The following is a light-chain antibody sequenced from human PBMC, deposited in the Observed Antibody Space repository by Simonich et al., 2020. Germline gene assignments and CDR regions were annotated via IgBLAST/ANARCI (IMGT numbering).Light chain of an antibody. J-gene: IGLJ3*02. CDR1: SSDVGGYNY. CDR3: CSYAGSSTWV. Sequence: QSALTQPASVSGSPGQSITISCTGTSSDVGGYNYVSWYQQHPGKAPKLMIYDVSKRPSGVSNCFSGCKSGNTASLTISGLQAEDEADYYCCSYAGSSTWVFGGGTKLTVL. CDR2: DVS. V-gene: IGLV2-23*02.